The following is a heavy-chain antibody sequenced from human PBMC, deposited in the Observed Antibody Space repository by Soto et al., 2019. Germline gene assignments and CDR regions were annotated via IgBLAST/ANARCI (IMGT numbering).Heavy chain of an antibody. CDR2: INVYNGNT. CDR3: ARDTSLWEYDY. V-gene: IGHV1-18*01. D-gene: IGHD1-26*01. Sequence: QVQLVQSGAEVKKPGASVKVSCKASGYTFPSYGISWVRQAPGQGLEWMGWINVYNGNTNYAQKLQGRVTMTTDPSTSTAYLDLRSMRSDDTAVYCCARDTSLWEYDYWGQGTLVTVSS. J-gene: IGHJ4*02. CDR1: GYTFPSYG.